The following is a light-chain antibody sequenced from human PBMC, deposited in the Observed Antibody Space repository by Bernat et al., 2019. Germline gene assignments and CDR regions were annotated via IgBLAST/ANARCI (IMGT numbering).Light chain of an antibody. CDR2: MAS. V-gene: IGKV1-27*01. CDR3: QKYNSAPFT. CDR1: QGIRNN. J-gene: IGKJ4*01. Sequence: DIQLTQSPSSLSASVRDRVTITCRASQGIRNNLAWYQQKPGKVPKLLIYMASGLQSGVPSRFSGSGSGTDFTLTISSLHYCQKYNSAPFTFGGGTKVEMK.